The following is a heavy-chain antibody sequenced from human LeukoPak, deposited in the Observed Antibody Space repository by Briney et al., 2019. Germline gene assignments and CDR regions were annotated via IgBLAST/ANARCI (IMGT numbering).Heavy chain of an antibody. D-gene: IGHD6-19*01. Sequence: GGSLRLSCAVSGFTFSSYAMSWVRQAPGKGLEWVSAISGTSGRTYYAGSVKGRFTISRDNSKNTLYLQMNSLRAEDTAVYYCARVMYSSGWSFDYWGQGTLVTVSS. CDR2: ISGTSGRT. V-gene: IGHV3-23*01. J-gene: IGHJ4*02. CDR1: GFTFSSYA. CDR3: ARVMYSSGWSFDY.